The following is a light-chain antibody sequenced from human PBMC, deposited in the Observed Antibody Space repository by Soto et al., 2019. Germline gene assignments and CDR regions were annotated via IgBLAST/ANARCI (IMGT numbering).Light chain of an antibody. CDR3: ATWDDSLSGWL. J-gene: IGLJ3*02. CDR1: SSNIGSSN. Sequence: QSVLTQPPSASGTPGQRVTISCSGSSSNIGSSNVNWYQQLPGTAPKLLIYINNQRPSGVPDRFSGSTYGTSASLAISVLRSEDEADYYCATWDDSLSGWLFGGGTKLTVL. V-gene: IGLV1-44*01. CDR2: INN.